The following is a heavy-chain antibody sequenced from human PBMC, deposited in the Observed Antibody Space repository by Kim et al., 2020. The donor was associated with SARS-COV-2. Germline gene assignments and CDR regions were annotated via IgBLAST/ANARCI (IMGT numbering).Heavy chain of an antibody. CDR2: IIPIFGTA. D-gene: IGHD2-2*01. J-gene: IGHJ5*02. V-gene: IGHV1-69*13. CDR3: ARGVGYCSSTSCYGSDNWFEP. Sequence: SVKVSCKASGGTFSSYAISWVRQAPGQGPEWMGWIIPIFGTANYAQKFQGRVTITADESTSTAYMELSSLRSEDTAVYYCARGVGYCSSTSCYGSDNWFEPWGQGTLVTVSS. CDR1: GGTFSSYA.